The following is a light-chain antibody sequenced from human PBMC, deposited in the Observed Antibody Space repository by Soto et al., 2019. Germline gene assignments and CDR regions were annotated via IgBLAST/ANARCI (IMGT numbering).Light chain of an antibody. V-gene: IGLV1-47*01. Sequence: QSVLTQPPSASVAPGQRVSISCSGSNSNIAKNNVYWYQQVPGTAPKLLIFRNDQRPSGVPDRFSGSKSGSSASLAISGLRSEDEAVYYCSSWDDRSATLVFGGGTKVTVL. CDR2: RND. J-gene: IGLJ2*01. CDR3: SSWDDRSATLV. CDR1: NSNIAKNN.